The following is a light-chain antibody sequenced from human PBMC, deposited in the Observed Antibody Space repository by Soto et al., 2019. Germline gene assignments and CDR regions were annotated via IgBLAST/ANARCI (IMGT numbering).Light chain of an antibody. V-gene: IGKV1-5*01. CDR3: QQYNSYSRT. Sequence: DIHMTQSPSTLSASVGDRVTITCRASQSISSWLAWYQQKPGKAPKLLIYDASSLESGVPSRFSGSGSGTEFTLTFRSLQPDDFATYYCQQYNSYSRTFGQGTKLEIK. CDR1: QSISSW. J-gene: IGKJ2*01. CDR2: DAS.